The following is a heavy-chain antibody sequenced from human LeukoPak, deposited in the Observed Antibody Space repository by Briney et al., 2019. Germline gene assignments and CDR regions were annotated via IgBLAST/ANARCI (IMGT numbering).Heavy chain of an antibody. Sequence: GGSLRLSCAASGFTFSSYGMSWVRQAPGKGLEWVSAISGGGGSTYYADSVKGRFTISRDNSKNTLYLQMNSLRAEDTAVYYCAKKRPYGSGNYYMDVWGKGTTVIISS. CDR1: GFTFSSYG. J-gene: IGHJ6*03. V-gene: IGHV3-23*01. D-gene: IGHD3-10*01. CDR2: ISGGGGST. CDR3: AKKRPYGSGNYYMDV.